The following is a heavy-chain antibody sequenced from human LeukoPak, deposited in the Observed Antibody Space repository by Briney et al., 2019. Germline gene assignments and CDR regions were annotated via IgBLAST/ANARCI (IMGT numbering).Heavy chain of an antibody. Sequence: GGSLRLSCAASGFTFSSYSMNWVRQAPGKGLEWVSSISSSSSYIYYADSVKGRFTISRDNAKNSLYLQMNSLRAEDTAVYYCARVPHYYGSGSYGVFDYWGQGTLVTVSS. J-gene: IGHJ4*02. CDR3: ARVPHYYGSGSYGVFDY. CDR1: GFTFSSYS. CDR2: ISSSSSYI. D-gene: IGHD3-10*01. V-gene: IGHV3-21*01.